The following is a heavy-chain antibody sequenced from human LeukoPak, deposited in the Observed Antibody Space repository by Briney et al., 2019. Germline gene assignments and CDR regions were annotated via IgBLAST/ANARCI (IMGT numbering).Heavy chain of an antibody. J-gene: IGHJ4*02. V-gene: IGHV7-4-1*02. CDR2: INTNTGNS. CDR3: ARVDYYASGSYPTFDY. CDR1: GYTFTGYY. Sequence: ASVKVSCKASGYTFTGYYMHWVRQAPGQGLEWMGWINTNTGNSTYAQGFTGRFVFSLDTSVSTAYLQISSLKAEDTAVYYCARVDYYASGSYPTFDYWGQGTRSPSPQ. D-gene: IGHD3-10*01.